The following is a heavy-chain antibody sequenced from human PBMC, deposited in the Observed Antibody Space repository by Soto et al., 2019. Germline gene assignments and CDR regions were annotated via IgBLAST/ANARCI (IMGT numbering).Heavy chain of an antibody. CDR2: INHSGST. CDR3: ATRKTYNWFDP. V-gene: IGHV4-34*01. Sequence: LETLSLTXAVYGGSFSGYYWSWIRQPPGKGLEWIGEINHSGSTNYNPSLKSRVTISVDTSKNQFSLKLSSVTAADTAVYYCATRKTYNWFDPWGQGTLVTVSS. CDR1: GGSFSGYY. J-gene: IGHJ5*02.